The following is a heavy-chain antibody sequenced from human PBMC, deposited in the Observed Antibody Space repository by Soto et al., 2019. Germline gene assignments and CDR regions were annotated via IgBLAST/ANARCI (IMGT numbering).Heavy chain of an antibody. D-gene: IGHD3-10*01. CDR3: AKDVPYVGSGSYYKYNWFDP. Sequence: EVQLLESGGGLVQPGGSLRLSCAASGFTFSSYAMSWVRQAPGKGLEWVSAISGSGGSTYYADSVKGRFTISRDNSKNTLYLQMNSLRAEDTAVYYCAKDVPYVGSGSYYKYNWFDPWGQGTLVTVSS. CDR1: GFTFSSYA. J-gene: IGHJ5*02. V-gene: IGHV3-23*01. CDR2: ISGSGGST.